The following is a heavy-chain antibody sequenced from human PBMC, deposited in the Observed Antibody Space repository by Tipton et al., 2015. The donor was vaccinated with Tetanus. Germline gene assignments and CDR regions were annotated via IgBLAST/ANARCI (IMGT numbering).Heavy chain of an antibody. CDR2: ISASGRNT. J-gene: IGHJ4*02. Sequence: SLRLSCAASGFTFSNYAMIWVRQAPGKGLEWVSAISASGRNTYYADSVKGRFTSSRDNAKNSLYLQIDSLGAEDTALYYCASGRTLDYWGQGTLVTVSS. D-gene: IGHD6-25*01. CDR3: ASGRTLDY. V-gene: IGHV3-23*01. CDR1: GFTFSNYA.